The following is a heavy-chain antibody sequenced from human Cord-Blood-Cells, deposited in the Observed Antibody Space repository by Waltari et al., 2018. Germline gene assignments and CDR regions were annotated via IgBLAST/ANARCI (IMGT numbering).Heavy chain of an antibody. D-gene: IGHD6-6*01. CDR2: IWYDGSNK. CDR3: ARDQYSSSSFDY. J-gene: IGHJ4*02. Sequence: QVQLVESGGGVVQPGRSLRLSCAASGFTFRSYGMHWVRQAPGKGLEWVAVIWYDGSNKYYADSVKGRFTISRDNSKNTLYLQMNSLRAEDTAVYYCARDQYSSSSFDYWGQGTLVTVSS. V-gene: IGHV3-33*01. CDR1: GFTFRSYG.